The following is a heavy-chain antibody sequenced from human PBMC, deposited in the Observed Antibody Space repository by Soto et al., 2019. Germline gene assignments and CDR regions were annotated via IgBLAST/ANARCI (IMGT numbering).Heavy chain of an antibody. Sequence: VQLVESGGGVVQPGRSLRLSCAASGFTFSSYAMHWVRQAPGKGLEWVAVISYDGSNKYYADSVKGRFTISRDNSKNTLYLHMNSLRAEDTAVYYCARRMITFGGVIVIPNADYWGQGTLVTVSS. CDR3: ARRMITFGGVIVIPNADY. D-gene: IGHD3-16*02. J-gene: IGHJ4*02. CDR2: ISYDGSNK. V-gene: IGHV3-30-3*01. CDR1: GFTFSSYA.